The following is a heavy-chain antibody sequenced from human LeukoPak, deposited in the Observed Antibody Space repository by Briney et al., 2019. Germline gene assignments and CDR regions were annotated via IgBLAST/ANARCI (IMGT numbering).Heavy chain of an antibody. D-gene: IGHD2-21*02. Sequence: SETLSLTCAVSGGSISSGGYSWSWIRQPPGKGPEWIGYIYHSGSTYYNPSLKSRVTISVDRSKNQFSLKLSSVTAADTAVYYCARGGGLLIFDYWGQGTLVTVSS. CDR1: GGSISSGGYS. CDR3: ARGGGLLIFDY. CDR2: IYHSGST. V-gene: IGHV4-30-2*01. J-gene: IGHJ4*02.